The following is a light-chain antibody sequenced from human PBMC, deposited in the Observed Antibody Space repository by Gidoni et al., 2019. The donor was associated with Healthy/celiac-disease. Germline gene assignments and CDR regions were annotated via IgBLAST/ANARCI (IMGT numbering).Light chain of an antibody. CDR3: QAWDSSTVV. Sequence: SYELTQPPSVPVSPGQTASITCSGDKLGDKYACWYQQKPGQSPVLVIYQDSKRPSGIPERFSGSNSGNTATRTISGTQAMDEADYYCQAWDSSTVVFGGGTKLTVL. CDR2: QDS. J-gene: IGLJ2*01. V-gene: IGLV3-1*01. CDR1: KLGDKY.